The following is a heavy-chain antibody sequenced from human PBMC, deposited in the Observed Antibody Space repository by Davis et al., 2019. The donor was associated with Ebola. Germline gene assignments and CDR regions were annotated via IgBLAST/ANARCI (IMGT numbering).Heavy chain of an antibody. D-gene: IGHD5-12*01. CDR2: ISSRSTYI. Sequence: PGESLKISCAASGFTFSSYTMNWVRQAPGKGLEWVSSISSRSTYIYYADSVKGRFTISRDNAKNSLYLQMNSLRAEDTAMYYCARSATLATILKNWFDPWGQGTLVTVSS. V-gene: IGHV3-21*01. CDR1: GFTFSSYT. J-gene: IGHJ5*02. CDR3: ARSATLATILKNWFDP.